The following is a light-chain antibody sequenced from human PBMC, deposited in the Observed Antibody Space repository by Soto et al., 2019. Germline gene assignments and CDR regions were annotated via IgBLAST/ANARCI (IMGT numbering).Light chain of an antibody. CDR1: QSVGSY. CDR2: GAS. J-gene: IGKJ1*01. V-gene: IGKV3-20*01. CDR3: QQYGSSPWT. Sequence: EIVLIQSPATLSLSPGERATLSCRASQSVGSYLAWYQHKPGQAPRLLIYGASSRATGIPDRFSGSGSGTDFTLTISRLEPEDFAVYYCQQYGSSPWTFGQGTKVDIK.